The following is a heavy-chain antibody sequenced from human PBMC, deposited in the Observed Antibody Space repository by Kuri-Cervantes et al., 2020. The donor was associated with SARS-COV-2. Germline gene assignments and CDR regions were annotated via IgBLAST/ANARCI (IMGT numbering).Heavy chain of an antibody. CDR2: IWYDGSNK. CDR3: ARDLGFGELESDY. CDR1: GFTFSSYA. Sequence: GGSLRLSCAASGFTFSSYAMHWVRQAPGKGLEWVAVIWYDGSNKYYADSVKGRFTISRDNSKNTLYLQMNSLRAEDTAVYYCARDLGFGELESDYWGQGTLVTVSS. J-gene: IGHJ4*02. D-gene: IGHD3-10*01. V-gene: IGHV3-33*08.